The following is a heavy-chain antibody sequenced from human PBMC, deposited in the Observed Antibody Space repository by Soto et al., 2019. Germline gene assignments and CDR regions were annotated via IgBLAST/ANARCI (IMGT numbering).Heavy chain of an antibody. J-gene: IGHJ4*02. CDR3: ARDKVGAIDY. CDR1: GGTFSSYT. V-gene: IGHV1-8*02. Sequence: ASVKVSCKASGGTFSSYTINWVRQATGQGLEWMGWMNPNSGNTGYAQKFQGRVTMTRNTSISTAYMELSSLRSEDTAVYYCARDKVGAIDYWGQGTLVTVSS. D-gene: IGHD1-26*01. CDR2: MNPNSGNT.